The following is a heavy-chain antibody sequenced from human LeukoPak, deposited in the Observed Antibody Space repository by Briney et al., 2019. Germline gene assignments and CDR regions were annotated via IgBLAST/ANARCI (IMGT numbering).Heavy chain of an antibody. V-gene: IGHV3-23*01. CDR3: AITNSGD. D-gene: IGHD3-10*01. J-gene: IGHJ4*02. CDR1: GFIFSSYA. Sequence: GGSLRLSCVTSGFIFSSYAMTWVRQAPGKGLEWVSAISGDGSRTYYADSVKGRFTISRDTSKNTLSLQMNSLRAEDTAVYYCAITNSGDWGQGSLVTVSS. CDR2: ISGDGSRT.